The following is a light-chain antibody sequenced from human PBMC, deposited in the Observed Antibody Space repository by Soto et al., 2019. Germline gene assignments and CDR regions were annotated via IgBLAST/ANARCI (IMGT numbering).Light chain of an antibody. CDR2: NNN. V-gene: IGLV1-44*01. CDR3: AAWDDSLNGYV. J-gene: IGLJ1*01. CDR1: SSNIGTNA. Sequence: QSVLTQPPSASGTPWQRVTISCSGGSSNIGTNAVNWYQQLPGTAPKLLTYNNNQRPSGVPDRFSGSKSGTSAPLAISGLQSEDEADYYCAAWDDSLNGYVFGTGTKVTVL.